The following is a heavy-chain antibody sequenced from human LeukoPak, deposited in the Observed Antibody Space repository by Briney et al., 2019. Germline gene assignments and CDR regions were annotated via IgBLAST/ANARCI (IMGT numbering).Heavy chain of an antibody. Sequence: SETLSLTCAVYGGSFSGYYWSWIRQPPGKGLEWIGEINHSGSTNYNPSLKSRVTISVDTSKIQFSLKLSSVTAADTAVYYCASQYPTVVTHDYWGQGTLVTVSS. CDR1: GGSFSGYY. CDR2: INHSGST. V-gene: IGHV4-34*01. CDR3: ASQYPTVVTHDY. D-gene: IGHD4-17*01. J-gene: IGHJ4*02.